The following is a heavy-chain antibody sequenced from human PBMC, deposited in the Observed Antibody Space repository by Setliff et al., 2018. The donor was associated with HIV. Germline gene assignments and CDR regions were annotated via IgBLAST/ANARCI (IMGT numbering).Heavy chain of an antibody. V-gene: IGHV1-2*02. D-gene: IGHD6-19*01. CDR3: ARRFQETSGTDMDV. CDR1: GYIFTDYY. J-gene: IGHJ6*03. Sequence: ASVKVSCKASGYIFTDYYIHWVRQAPGRGLGWMGWINPKNGGIIVPQRFQGRVTMTRDTAISTVYIGLNRLTSDDTAIYYCARRFQETSGTDMDVWGKGTTVTVSS. CDR2: INPKNGGI.